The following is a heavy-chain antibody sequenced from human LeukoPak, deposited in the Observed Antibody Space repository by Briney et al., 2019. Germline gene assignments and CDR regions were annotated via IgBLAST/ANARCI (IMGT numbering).Heavy chain of an antibody. V-gene: IGHV3-74*01. CDR1: GFPLCRYW. CDR3: TRFLRGFKAYYVWSYR. Sequence: GGSLRLSHAVSGFPLCRYWMHWLRQAPGKGLVWVSRINSDGSTTTYADSVKGRFTISRDNAKTTLYLQMNSLRAEDTAVYYCTRFLRGFKAYYVWSYRGGQGTLVTVSS. CDR2: INSDGSTT. D-gene: IGHD3-10*01. J-gene: IGHJ4*02.